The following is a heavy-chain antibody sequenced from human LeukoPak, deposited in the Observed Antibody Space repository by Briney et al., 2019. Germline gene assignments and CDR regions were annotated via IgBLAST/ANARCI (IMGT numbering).Heavy chain of an antibody. D-gene: IGHD5-18*01. CDR3: ARGSGGDNYGSYYFDS. CDR1: GGSISSGGYY. J-gene: IGHJ4*02. V-gene: IGHV4-31*03. CDR2: FYDSESP. Sequence: KTSETLSLTCTVSGGSISSGGYYWTWIRQQPGKGLEWIGFFYDSESPYFNPSLKSRVSISVDTSRNQFSLNLNSVIAADQSVSYCARGSGGDNYGSYYFDSWGQGSLVTVSS.